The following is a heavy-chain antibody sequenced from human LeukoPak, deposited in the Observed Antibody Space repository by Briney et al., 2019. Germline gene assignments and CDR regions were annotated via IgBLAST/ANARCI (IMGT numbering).Heavy chain of an antibody. J-gene: IGHJ4*02. V-gene: IGHV3-30*04. CDR3: ASYAPCGGECMGGDYIDY. CDR1: GFTFSSYA. D-gene: IGHD2-21*01. CDR2: ISYDGSNT. Sequence: GGPLRLSCAASGFTFSSYAMHWVRQAPGKGLEWVAGISYDGSNTYYADSVKGRFTISRDNSKNTLYRKMNSLRTEDTAVYNCASYAPCGGECMGGDYIDYWGQGTLVTVSS.